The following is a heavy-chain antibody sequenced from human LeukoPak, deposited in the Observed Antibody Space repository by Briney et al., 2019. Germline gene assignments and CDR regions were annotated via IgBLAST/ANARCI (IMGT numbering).Heavy chain of an antibody. J-gene: IGHJ6*03. D-gene: IGHD3-10*01. Sequence: SETLSLTCTVSGGFISDYYWSWIRQPAGKGLEWIGRIYTSGSTNYNPSLKSRVTTSVDTSKNQLSLKLISVTAADTAVYYCARDDGLRGNYYYYMDVWGKGTTVTISS. CDR3: ARDDGLRGNYYYYMDV. CDR2: IYTSGST. CDR1: GGFISDYY. V-gene: IGHV4-4*07.